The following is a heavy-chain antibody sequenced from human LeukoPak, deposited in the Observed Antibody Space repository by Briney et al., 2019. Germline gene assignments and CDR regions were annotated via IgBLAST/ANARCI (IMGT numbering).Heavy chain of an antibody. CDR2: IYDSGST. J-gene: IGHJ5*02. CDR1: GGSISYYH. V-gene: IGHV4-59*08. CDR3: ARHYCTTPTSCYRFDP. D-gene: IGHD2-8*01. Sequence: SETLSLTCTVSGGSISYYHWSWIRQPPGKGPEWIGYIYDSGSTNYNPSLKSRVTISVDTSKNQFSLKLSSVTAAGTAVYYCARHYCTTPTSCYRFDPWGQGTLVTVST.